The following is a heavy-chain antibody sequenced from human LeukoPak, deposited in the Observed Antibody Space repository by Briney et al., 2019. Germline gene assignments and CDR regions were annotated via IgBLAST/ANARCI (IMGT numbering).Heavy chain of an antibody. CDR1: GFTFSSYE. CDR2: ISSSGSTI. V-gene: IGHV3-48*03. CDR3: AKGPYYYYYMDV. Sequence: GGSLRLSCAASGFTFSSYEMNWVRQAPGKGLEWVSYISSSGSTIYYADSVKGRFTISRDHSKNTLYLQMNSLRAEDTAVYYCAKGPYYYYYMDVWGKGTTVTISS. J-gene: IGHJ6*03.